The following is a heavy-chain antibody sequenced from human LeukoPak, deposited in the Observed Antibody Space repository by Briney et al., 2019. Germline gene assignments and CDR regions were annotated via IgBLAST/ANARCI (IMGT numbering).Heavy chain of an antibody. V-gene: IGHV1-69*01. CDR3: RIQAYSNYVGYYYGMDV. CDR1: GGTFSSYA. Sequence: ASVKVSCKASGGTFSSYAISWVRQAPGQGLEWMGGIIPIFGTANYAQKFQGRVTITADESTSTAYMKLSSLRSEDTAVYYCRIQAYSNYVGYYYGMDVWGQGTTVTVSS. D-gene: IGHD4-11*01. CDR2: IIPIFGTA. J-gene: IGHJ6*02.